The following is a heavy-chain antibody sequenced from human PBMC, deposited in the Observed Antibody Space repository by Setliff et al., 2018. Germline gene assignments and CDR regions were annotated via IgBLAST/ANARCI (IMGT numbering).Heavy chain of an antibody. CDR2: ISAYNGNT. D-gene: IGHD3-10*02. V-gene: IGHV1-18*01. J-gene: IGHJ4*02. Sequence: ASVKVSCKASGYTFTSYGISWVRQAPGQGLEWMGWISAYNGNTNYAQKLQGRVTMTTDTSTSTACMELRSLRSDDTAVYYCARDLGGLHLTMYHFDYWGQGTLVTVSS. CDR3: ARDLGGLHLTMYHFDY. CDR1: GYTFTSYG.